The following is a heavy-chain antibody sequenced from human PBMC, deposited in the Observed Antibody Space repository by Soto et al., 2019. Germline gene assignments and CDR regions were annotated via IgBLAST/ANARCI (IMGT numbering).Heavy chain of an antibody. CDR3: AKDAGYYGSGSYYPSPFDY. D-gene: IGHD3-10*01. CDR1: GFTFSSYA. Sequence: GGSLRLSCAASGFTFSSYAMSWVRQAPGKGLEWVSAISGSGGSTYYADSVKGRFTISRDNSTNTLYLQMNSLRAEDTAVYYCAKDAGYYGSGSYYPSPFDYWGQGTLVTVSS. J-gene: IGHJ4*02. CDR2: ISGSGGST. V-gene: IGHV3-23*01.